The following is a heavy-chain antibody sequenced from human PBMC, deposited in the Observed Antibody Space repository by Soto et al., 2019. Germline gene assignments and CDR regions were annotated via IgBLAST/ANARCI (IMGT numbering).Heavy chain of an antibody. CDR3: FRGARPRTYYFDY. D-gene: IGHD6-6*01. CDR1: GYTFTSYD. CDR2: MNPNSGNT. Sequence: ASVKVSCKASGYTFTSYDINWVRQATGQGLEWMGWMNPNSGNTGYAQKFQGRVTMTRNTSISTAYMELSSLRSEDTAVYYCFRGARPRTYYFDYWGQGTLVTVSS. V-gene: IGHV1-8*01. J-gene: IGHJ4*02.